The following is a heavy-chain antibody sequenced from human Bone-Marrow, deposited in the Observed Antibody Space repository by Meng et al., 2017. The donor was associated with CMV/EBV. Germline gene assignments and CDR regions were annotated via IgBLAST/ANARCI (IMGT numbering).Heavy chain of an antibody. CDR3: TTVVERFLEWLFY. Sequence: GEALKISCAASGFTFRNAWNSWVRQAPGKGLELVGRIKSKTDGGTTDYAAPVKGRFTISRDDSKNTQYLQMNSLKTEDTAGYYCTTVVERFLEWLFYWGQGTLVTVSS. CDR2: IKSKTDGGTT. J-gene: IGHJ4*02. V-gene: IGHV3-15*01. D-gene: IGHD3-3*01. CDR1: GFTFRNAW.